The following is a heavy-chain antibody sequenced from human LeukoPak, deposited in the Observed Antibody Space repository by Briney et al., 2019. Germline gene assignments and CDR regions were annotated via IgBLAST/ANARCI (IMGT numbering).Heavy chain of an antibody. Sequence: GGSLRLSCAASGFTFSSYSMNWVRQAPGKGLEWVSYISSSGSTIYYADSVKGRFTISRDNAKNSLYLQMNSLRAEDTAVYYCARVLRMYYYGSGSYYNVWFDPWGQGTLVTVSS. D-gene: IGHD3-10*01. CDR3: ARVLRMYYYGSGSYYNVWFDP. V-gene: IGHV3-48*04. CDR2: ISSSGSTI. CDR1: GFTFSSYS. J-gene: IGHJ5*02.